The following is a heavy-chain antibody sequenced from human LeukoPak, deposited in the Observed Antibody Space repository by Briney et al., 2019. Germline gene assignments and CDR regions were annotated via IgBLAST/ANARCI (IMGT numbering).Heavy chain of an antibody. D-gene: IGHD2/OR15-2a*01. V-gene: IGHV3-74*01. CDR1: GNYW. J-gene: IGHJ6*02. CDR2: INNDGSWT. Sequence: PSGGSLRLSCAASGNYWMHWVRQAPGKGLVWVSHINNDGSWTSYADSVKGRFTISKDNAKNTVYLQMNSLRAEDTAVYYCVSFYETYWGQGTTVTVSS. CDR3: VSFYETY.